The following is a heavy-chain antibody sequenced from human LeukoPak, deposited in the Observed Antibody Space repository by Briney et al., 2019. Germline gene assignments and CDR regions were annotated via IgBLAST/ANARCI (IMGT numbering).Heavy chain of an antibody. Sequence: GGSLRLSCAASGFTFSSYGMHWVRQAPGKGLEWVAVIWYDGSNKYYAGSVKGRFTISRDNSKNTLYLQMNSLRAEDTAVYYCATFTERENYHYTANLWGQGTLVIVS. D-gene: IGHD3-16*02. V-gene: IGHV3-33*01. J-gene: IGHJ4*02. CDR1: GFTFSSYG. CDR3: ATFTERENYHYTANL. CDR2: IWYDGSNK.